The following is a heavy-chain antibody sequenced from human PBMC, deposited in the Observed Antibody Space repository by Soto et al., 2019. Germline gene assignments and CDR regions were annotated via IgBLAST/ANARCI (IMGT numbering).Heavy chain of an antibody. D-gene: IGHD3-10*01. CDR1: GFTFSSYW. V-gene: IGHV3-74*01. J-gene: IGHJ4*02. CDR2: IKSDGSNI. Sequence: EVQLVESGGGLVQPGGSLRLSCAASGFTFSSYWMHWVRQAPGKGLVWVSRIKSDGSNINYADSVKGRFTISRDNAKNTLYLQMNNLRGEDMAIYFCARGGFSGSGSFIEGDYWGQGTLVSVSS. CDR3: ARGGFSGSGSFIEGDY.